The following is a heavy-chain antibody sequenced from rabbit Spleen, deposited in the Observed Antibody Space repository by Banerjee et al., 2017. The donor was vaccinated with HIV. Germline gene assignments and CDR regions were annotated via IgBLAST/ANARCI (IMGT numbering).Heavy chain of an antibody. CDR1: GFSFGDRDV. Sequence: QSLEESGGGLVQPEGSLTLTCTASGFSFGDRDVMCWVRQAPGKGLEWIACINIVTGKSVYASWAKGRFTMSRPSSTTVTLQMTSLTVADTATYFCVRDQAGYAGYGPWYFNLWGPGTLVTVS. D-gene: IGHD7-1*01. CDR3: VRDQAGYAGYGPWYFNL. CDR2: INIVTGKS. J-gene: IGHJ4*01. V-gene: IGHV1S40*01.